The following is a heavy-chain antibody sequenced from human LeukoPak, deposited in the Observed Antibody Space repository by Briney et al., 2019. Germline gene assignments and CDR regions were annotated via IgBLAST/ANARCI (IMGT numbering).Heavy chain of an antibody. CDR2: ISGSGGST. D-gene: IGHD4-17*01. J-gene: IGHJ4*02. CDR3: AKVYLFNDYEGGYFDY. V-gene: IGHV3-23*01. Sequence: GGSLRLSCAASGFTFSSYAMSWVRQAPGKGLEWVSAISGSGGSTYYADSVKGRFTISRDNSRNTLYLQMNSLRAEDTAVYYCAKVYLFNDYEGGYFDYWGQGTLVTVSS. CDR1: GFTFSSYA.